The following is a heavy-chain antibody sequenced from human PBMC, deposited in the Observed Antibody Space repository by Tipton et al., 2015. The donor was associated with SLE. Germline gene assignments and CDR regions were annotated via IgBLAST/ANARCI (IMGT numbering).Heavy chain of an antibody. CDR2: IYTSGST. CDR1: GGSISSYY. V-gene: IGHV4-4*07. Sequence: LRLSCTVSGGSISSYYWSWIRQPAGKGLEWIGRIYTSGSTNYNPSLKSRVTMSVDTSKNQFSLKLSSVTAAGTAAYYCARGRPGYSSGWFDYWGQGTLVTVSS. D-gene: IGHD6-19*01. J-gene: IGHJ4*02. CDR3: ARGRPGYSSGWFDY.